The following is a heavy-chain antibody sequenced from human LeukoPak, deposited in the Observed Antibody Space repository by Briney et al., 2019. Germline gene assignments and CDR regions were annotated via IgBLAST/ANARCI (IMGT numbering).Heavy chain of an antibody. J-gene: IGHJ3*02. D-gene: IGHD6-6*01. CDR2: ISGSGGST. Sequence: GGSLRLSCAASGFTFSSYAMSWVRQAPGKGLEWVSAISGSGGSTYYADSVKGRFTISRDNSKNTLYLQMNSLRAEDTAVYYCAKDLMSIAARLGWDAFDIWGQGTMVTVSS. CDR3: AKDLMSIAARLGWDAFDI. V-gene: IGHV3-23*01. CDR1: GFTFSSYA.